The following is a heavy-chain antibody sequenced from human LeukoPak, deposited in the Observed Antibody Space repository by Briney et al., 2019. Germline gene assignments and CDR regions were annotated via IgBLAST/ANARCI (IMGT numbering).Heavy chain of an antibody. CDR2: IYYSGST. V-gene: IGHV4-39*07. Sequence: PSETLSLTCTVSGGSISSSSYYWGWIRQPPGKGLEWIGSIYYSGSTNYNPSLKSRVTISLDTSKNQFSLKLSSVTAADTAVYYCARDPKVGPWGFDAFDIWGQGTMVTVSS. CDR1: GGSISSSSYY. D-gene: IGHD7-27*01. J-gene: IGHJ3*02. CDR3: ARDPKVGPWGFDAFDI.